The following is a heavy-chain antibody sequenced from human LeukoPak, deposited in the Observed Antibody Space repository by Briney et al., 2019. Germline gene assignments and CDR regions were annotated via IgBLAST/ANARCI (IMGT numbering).Heavy chain of an antibody. CDR2: IYYSGHP. V-gene: IGHV4-39*01. D-gene: IGHD2-21*01. J-gene: IGHJ5*02. CDR3: ARHDCDVSLNWFDP. CDR1: GGSLRRPNLL. Sequence: SETLPLPRLHSGGSLRRPNLLWGWPRPPPRKGLEWLGCIYYSGHPYYNPPHKSRLTISVDMSKNQFSLKLTSVTAADTAVYYCARHDCDVSLNWFDPWGQGRLMTVSS.